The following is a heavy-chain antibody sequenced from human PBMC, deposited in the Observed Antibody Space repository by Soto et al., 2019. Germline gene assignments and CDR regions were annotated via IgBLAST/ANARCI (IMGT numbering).Heavy chain of an antibody. Sequence: QVQLVESGGGVVQPGRSLRLSCAASGFTFSHYAMHWVRQAPCKGLEWVALMSYDGSNEYYADSVKGRFTISRDNSKNPLYLQMNSLRAEDTAVYYCAKDGSHNFDYWGQGTLVTVSS. CDR1: GFTFSHYA. D-gene: IGHD1-26*01. CDR3: AKDGSHNFDY. J-gene: IGHJ4*02. V-gene: IGHV3-30*18. CDR2: MSYDGSNE.